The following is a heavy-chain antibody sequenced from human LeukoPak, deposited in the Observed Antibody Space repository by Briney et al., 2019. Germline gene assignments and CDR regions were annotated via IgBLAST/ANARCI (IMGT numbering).Heavy chain of an antibody. Sequence: PSETLSLTCTVSGGSISSYYWNWIRQPPGEGLEWIGYIYYSGSTNYNPSPKSRVTISVDTSKNQFSLKLSSVTAADTAMYYCATLSYGAFDVWGQGTMVTVSS. CDR1: GGSISSYY. J-gene: IGHJ3*01. D-gene: IGHD1-26*01. CDR2: IYYSGST. CDR3: ATLSYGAFDV. V-gene: IGHV4-59*01.